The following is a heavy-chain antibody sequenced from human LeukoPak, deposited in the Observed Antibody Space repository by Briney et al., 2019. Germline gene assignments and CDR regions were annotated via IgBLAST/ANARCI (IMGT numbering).Heavy chain of an antibody. D-gene: IGHD1-1*01. Sequence: GGSLRLSCAASGFTFSSSDMHWVRQATGKGLEWVSAIGTAGDTYYSGSVKGRFTISRENAKNSLYLQMNNLSAGDTAVYYCARGSPTAPLYAFDIWGQGTMVTVSS. CDR1: GFTFSSSD. J-gene: IGHJ3*02. CDR2: IGTAGDT. CDR3: ARGSPTAPLYAFDI. V-gene: IGHV3-13*01.